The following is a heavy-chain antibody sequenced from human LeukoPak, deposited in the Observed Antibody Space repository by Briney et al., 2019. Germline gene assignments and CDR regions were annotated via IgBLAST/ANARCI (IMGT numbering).Heavy chain of an antibody. V-gene: IGHV4-39*07. CDR2: IYYSGST. D-gene: IGHD3-10*01. CDR1: GGSISSSSYY. J-gene: IGHJ5*02. CDR3: ARVEISHFGEYNWFDP. Sequence: PSETLSLTCTVSGGSISSSSYYWGWIRQPPGKGLEWIGSIYYSGSTYYNPSLKSRVTISVDTSKNQFSLKLSSVTAADTAVYYCARVEISHFGEYNWFDPWAREPRSPSPQ.